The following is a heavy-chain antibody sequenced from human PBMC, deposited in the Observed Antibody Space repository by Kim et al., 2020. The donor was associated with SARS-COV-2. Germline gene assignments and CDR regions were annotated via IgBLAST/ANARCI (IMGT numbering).Heavy chain of an antibody. V-gene: IGHV3-53*04. Sequence: GGSLRLSCRVSGFSVSSDYMSWVRQAPGKGLEWVSAIYSGETTYYVDSVRGRFTISRHISENTLYLQMKSLRPDDTAVYFCARPPWLPLPDGRDVWGQGTAVTVTS. CDR3: ARPPWLPLPDGRDV. D-gene: IGHD5-12*01. J-gene: IGHJ6*02. CDR1: GFSVSSDY. CDR2: IYSGETT.